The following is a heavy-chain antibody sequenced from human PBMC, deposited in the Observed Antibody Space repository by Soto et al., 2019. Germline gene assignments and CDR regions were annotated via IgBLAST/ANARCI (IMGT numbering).Heavy chain of an antibody. Sequence: GGSLRLSCAASGSTFSTYWMSWVRQAPGKGLEWVANIKQDGSDKYYVDSVKGRFTISRDNAKNSLYLQMNSLRAEDAAVYYCARTAGLSVAARNFDYWGQGTLVTVSS. V-gene: IGHV3-7*01. D-gene: IGHD2-21*02. CDR2: IKQDGSDK. CDR1: GSTFSTYW. CDR3: ARTAGLSVAARNFDY. J-gene: IGHJ4*02.